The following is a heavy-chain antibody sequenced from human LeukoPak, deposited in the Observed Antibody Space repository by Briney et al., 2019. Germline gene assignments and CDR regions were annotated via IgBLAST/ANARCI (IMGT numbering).Heavy chain of an antibody. D-gene: IGHD3-10*01. CDR2: IKSKTDGGTI. Sequence: SGGSLRLSCAASGFTFSDAWMSWVRQAPGKGLEWVGRIKSKTDGGTIDYAAPVKGRLTISRDDSKNTLYLQMNSLKSEDTAVYYCSSLAMIRGVMPFDYWGQGTLVTVSS. CDR1: GFTFSDAW. V-gene: IGHV3-15*01. CDR3: SSLAMIRGVMPFDY. J-gene: IGHJ4*02.